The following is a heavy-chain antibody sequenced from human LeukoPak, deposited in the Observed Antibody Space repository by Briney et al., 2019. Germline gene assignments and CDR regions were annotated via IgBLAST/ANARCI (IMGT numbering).Heavy chain of an antibody. D-gene: IGHD1-26*01. CDR2: IIPIFGTA. CDR3: ARDTTRSGSYFDYYYGMDV. V-gene: IGHV1-69*13. CDR1: GGTFSSYA. J-gene: IGHJ6*02. Sequence: GASVKVSCKASGGTFSSYAISWVRQAPGQGLEWMGGIIPIFGTANYAQKFQGRVTITADESTSTAYMELSSLRSEDTAVYYCARDTTRSGSYFDYYYGMDVWGQGTTVTVSS.